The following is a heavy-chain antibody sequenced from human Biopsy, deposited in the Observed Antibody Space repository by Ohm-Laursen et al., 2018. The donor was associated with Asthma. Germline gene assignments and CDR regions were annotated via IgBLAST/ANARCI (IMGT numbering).Heavy chain of an antibody. D-gene: IGHD4-23*01. Sequence: SLRLSCTASGFTVSTNGMSWVRQPPGKGLEWVSVIYSGGGTYYADSVQGRVTISRDNSKNTPSLQTNSLRAEDTAVYYCARAYGGSFFSGSFDIWGQGTMVTVSS. V-gene: IGHV3-53*01. J-gene: IGHJ3*02. CDR3: ARAYGGSFFSGSFDI. CDR1: GFTVSTNG. CDR2: IYSGGGT.